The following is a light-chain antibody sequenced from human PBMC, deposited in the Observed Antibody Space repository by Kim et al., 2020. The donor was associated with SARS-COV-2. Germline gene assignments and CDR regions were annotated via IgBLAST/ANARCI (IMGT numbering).Light chain of an antibody. Sequence: ASGGDRVTITCRASQDISNSLAWCQQRPGKAPNLLIYAASSLQSGVPSRFSGSGSETEFTLTISSLQPEDFATYYCQQIKSFPWTFGQGTKVDIK. V-gene: IGKV1-9*01. CDR1: QDISNS. CDR3: QQIKSFPWT. J-gene: IGKJ1*01. CDR2: AAS.